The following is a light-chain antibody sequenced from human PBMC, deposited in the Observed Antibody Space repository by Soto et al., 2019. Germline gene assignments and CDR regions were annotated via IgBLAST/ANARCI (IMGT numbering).Light chain of an antibody. V-gene: IGKV3-20*01. J-gene: IGKJ5*01. CDR3: QQDGSSPFT. CDR2: GAS. CDR1: QSVSSSY. Sequence: IVLTQSPGTLSLSPGERATLSCRASQSVSSSYLAWYQQKPGQAPRLLIYGASSSGTGIPDRFSGSGSGTDFTLTISRLEPEDFAVYYFQQDGSSPFTCGQGTLLEI.